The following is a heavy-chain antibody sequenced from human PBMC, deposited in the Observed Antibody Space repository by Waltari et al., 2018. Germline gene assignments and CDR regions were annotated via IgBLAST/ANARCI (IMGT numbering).Heavy chain of an antibody. CDR2: IKQDGSEK. CDR1: GFTFSSQW. CDR3: ARDLEGPTGGY. Sequence: EVQLVESGGGLVQPGGSLRLSCAASGFTFSSQWMSWVRQASGKGLEWVANIKQDGSEKYYVDSVKGRFTISRDNAKNSLYLQMNSLRAEDTAVYYCARDLEGPTGGYWGQGTLVTVSS. J-gene: IGHJ4*02. D-gene: IGHD2-8*02. V-gene: IGHV3-7*01.